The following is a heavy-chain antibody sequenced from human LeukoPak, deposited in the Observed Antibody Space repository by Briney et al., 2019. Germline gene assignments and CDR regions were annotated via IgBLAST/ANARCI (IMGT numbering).Heavy chain of an antibody. D-gene: IGHD3-10*01. J-gene: IGHJ6*02. CDR2: ISGSGGST. Sequence: GGSLRLSCAASGFTFSSYAMSWVRQAPGKGLEWVSAISGSGGSTYYADSVKGRFTISRDNSRNTLYLQMNSLRAEDTAVYYCAKSNYYGSGRTLYYYYYYGMDVWGQGTTVTVSS. V-gene: IGHV3-23*01. CDR3: AKSNYYGSGRTLYYYYYYGMDV. CDR1: GFTFSSYA.